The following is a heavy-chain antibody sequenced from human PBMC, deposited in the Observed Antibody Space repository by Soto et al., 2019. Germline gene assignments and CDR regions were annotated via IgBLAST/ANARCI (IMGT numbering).Heavy chain of an antibody. CDR2: IIPIFGTA. CDR1: GGTFSSYA. V-gene: IGHV1-69*13. J-gene: IGHJ5*02. CDR3: ARGGIVVVPDPWGFDP. Sequence: SVKVSCKASGGTFSSYAISWVRQAPGQGLEWMGGIIPIFGTANYAQKFQGRVTITADESTSTAYMELSSLRSEDTAVYYCARGGIVVVPDPWGFDPWGQGTLVTVSS. D-gene: IGHD2-2*01.